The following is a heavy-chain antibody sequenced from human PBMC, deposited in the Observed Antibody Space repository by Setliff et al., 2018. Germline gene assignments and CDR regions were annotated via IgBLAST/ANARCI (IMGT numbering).Heavy chain of an antibody. J-gene: IGHJ3*02. D-gene: IGHD6-19*01. CDR1: GGSISSYY. V-gene: IGHV4-59*01. CDR2: IYYSGST. CDR3: ARDHAYSSGWLVDANAFDI. Sequence: LSETLSLTCTVSGGSISSYYWSWIRQPPGKGLEWIGYIYYSGSTNYNPSLKSRVTISVDTSKNQFSLKLSSVTAADTAVYYCARDHAYSSGWLVDANAFDIWGQGTMVTVSS.